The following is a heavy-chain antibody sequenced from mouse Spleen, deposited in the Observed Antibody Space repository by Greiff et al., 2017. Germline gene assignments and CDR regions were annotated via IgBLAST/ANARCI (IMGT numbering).Heavy chain of an antibody. D-gene: IGHD1-2*01. CDR1: GYTFTSYW. CDR3: AREGLIHYYDYFDY. V-gene: IGHV1-55*01. CDR2: IYPGSGST. Sequence: VQLQQPGAELVKPGASVKMSCKASGYTFTSYWITWVKQRPGQGLEWIGDIYPGSGSTNYNEKFKSKATLTVDTSSSTAYMQLSSLTSEDSAVYYCAREGLIHYYDYFDYWGQGTTLTVSS. J-gene: IGHJ2*01.